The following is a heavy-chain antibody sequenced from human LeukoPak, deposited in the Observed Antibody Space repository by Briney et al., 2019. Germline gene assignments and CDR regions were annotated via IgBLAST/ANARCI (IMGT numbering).Heavy chain of an antibody. Sequence: PGGSLRLSCAASGFTFSSYAMSWVRQAPGKGLEWVSAISGSGGSTYYADSVKGRFTISRDNSKNTLYLQMNSLRAEDTAVYYCARGRLGYCTNGVCYDIYYYYYGMDVWGQGTTVTVSS. J-gene: IGHJ6*02. CDR1: GFTFSSYA. CDR3: ARGRLGYCTNGVCYDIYYYYYGMDV. V-gene: IGHV3-23*01. D-gene: IGHD2-8*01. CDR2: ISGSGGST.